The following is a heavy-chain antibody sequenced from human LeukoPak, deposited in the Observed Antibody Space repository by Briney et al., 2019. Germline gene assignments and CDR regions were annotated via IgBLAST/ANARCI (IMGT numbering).Heavy chain of an antibody. CDR2: IYAGGNT. CDR1: GGSISIGSYY. CDR3: ARASPAGITFGGPTIY. Sequence: SETLSLTCTVSGGSISIGSYYWSWIRQPAGKGLEWIGRIYAGGNTNYNPSHYSPSLKSRVIISIDTSKSQFSLNLTSVTAADTAVYYCARASPAGITFGGPTIYWGQGTLVTVSS. V-gene: IGHV4-61*02. D-gene: IGHD3-16*01. J-gene: IGHJ4*02.